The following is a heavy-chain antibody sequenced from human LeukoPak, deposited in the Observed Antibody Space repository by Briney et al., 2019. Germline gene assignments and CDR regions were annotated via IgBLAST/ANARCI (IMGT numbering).Heavy chain of an antibody. CDR2: IYYSGST. CDR1: GGSINNYY. V-gene: IGHV4-59*08. Sequence: SETLSLTCTVSGGSINNYYWSWVRQPPGKGLEWIGYIYYSGSTTYNPSLKSRVTISVDTSENQFSLMLSSVTAADTAVYYCARRTVVLDYWGQGALVTVSS. J-gene: IGHJ4*02. CDR3: ARRTVVLDY. D-gene: IGHD4-23*01.